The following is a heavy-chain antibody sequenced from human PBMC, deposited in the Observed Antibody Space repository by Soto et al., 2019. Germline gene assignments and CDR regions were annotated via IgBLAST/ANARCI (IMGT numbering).Heavy chain of an antibody. D-gene: IGHD3-10*01. CDR3: ARRPLVRGIIPYYFDS. J-gene: IGHJ4*02. V-gene: IGHV4-39*01. Sequence: QLQLQESGPGLVKLSETLSLTCTVSGGSVKNSSFYWGWVRQPPGKRLEWIGSIYYSGSAYYNPPRNSRPTISVDTSKIQFSLNLSSVTAADTAVYFCARRPLVRGIIPYYFDSWGQGTLVTVSS. CDR2: IYYSGSA. CDR1: GGSVKNSSFY.